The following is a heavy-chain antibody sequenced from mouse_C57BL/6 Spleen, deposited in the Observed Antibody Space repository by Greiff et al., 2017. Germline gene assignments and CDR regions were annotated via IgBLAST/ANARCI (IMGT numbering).Heavy chain of an antibody. J-gene: IGHJ4*01. D-gene: IGHD1-1*01. Sequence: EVQRVESGGGLVKPGGSLKLSCAASGFTFSSYAMSWVRQTPEKRLEWVATISDGGSYTYYPDNVKGRFTISRDNAKNNLYLHMSHLKSEDTAMYYCARDTDEGAMDYWGQGTSVTVSS. CDR1: GFTFSSYA. V-gene: IGHV5-4*01. CDR3: ARDTDEGAMDY. CDR2: ISDGGSYT.